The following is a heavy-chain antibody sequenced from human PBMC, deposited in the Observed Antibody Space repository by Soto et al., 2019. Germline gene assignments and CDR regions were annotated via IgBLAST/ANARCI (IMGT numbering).Heavy chain of an antibody. V-gene: IGHV3-74*01. Sequence: PGGSLRLSCAASGFTFSSYWMHWVRQAPGKGLVWVSRIKSDGSSTSYPDSVKGRFTISRDNAKNTLYLQMNSLRAEDTAVYYCARGSESFGITGTYWGQGTLVTVSS. D-gene: IGHD1-20*01. CDR3: ARGSESFGITGTY. CDR2: IKSDGSST. CDR1: GFTFSSYW. J-gene: IGHJ4*02.